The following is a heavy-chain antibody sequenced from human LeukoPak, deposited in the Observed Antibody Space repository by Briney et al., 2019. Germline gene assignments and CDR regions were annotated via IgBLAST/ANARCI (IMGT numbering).Heavy chain of an antibody. CDR2: IIPILGTA. D-gene: IGHD6-13*01. CDR1: GGTFSSYA. J-gene: IGHJ4*02. CDR3: ARGTIAAQPDY. V-gene: IGHV1-69*05. Sequence: GASVKVSCKASGGTFSSYAISWVRQAPGQGLEWMGGIIPILGTANYAQKFQGRVTITTDESTSTAYMELSSLRSEDAAVYYCARGTIAAQPDYWGQGALVTVSS.